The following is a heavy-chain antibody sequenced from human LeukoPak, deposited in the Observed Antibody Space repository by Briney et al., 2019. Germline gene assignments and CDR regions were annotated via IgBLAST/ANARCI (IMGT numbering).Heavy chain of an antibody. V-gene: IGHV3-48*03. CDR1: GFTFSSYE. CDR2: ISSSGSTI. D-gene: IGHD1-1*01. CDR3: AGPGEAQGGY. Sequence: PGGSLRLSCAASGFTFSSYEMNWVRQAPGEGLEWVSYISSSGSTIYYADSVKGRFTISRDNAKNSLYLQMNSLRAEDTAVYYCAGPGEAQGGYWGQGTLVTVSS. J-gene: IGHJ4*02.